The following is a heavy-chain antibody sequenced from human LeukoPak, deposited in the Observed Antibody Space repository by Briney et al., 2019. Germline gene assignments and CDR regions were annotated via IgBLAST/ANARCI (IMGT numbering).Heavy chain of an antibody. V-gene: IGHV3-48*01. CDR1: GFTFSSYS. CDR2: ISSSSSTI. Sequence: PGGSLRLSCAASGFTFSSYSMNWVRQAPGKGLEWVSYISSSSSTIYYADSVKGRFTISRDNAKNSLYLQMNSLRAEDTAVYYCAREPYAFWNTSPNWFDPWGQGTLVTVSS. D-gene: IGHD3-3*01. CDR3: AREPYAFWNTSPNWFDP. J-gene: IGHJ5*02.